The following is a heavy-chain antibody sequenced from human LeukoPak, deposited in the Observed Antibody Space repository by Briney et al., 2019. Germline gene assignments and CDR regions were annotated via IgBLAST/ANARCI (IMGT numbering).Heavy chain of an antibody. V-gene: IGHV5-10-1*01. CDR3: ARQQGAPPDY. CDR2: IDPSDSYT. Sequence: GEPLKISCKGSGSSFTSYWISWVRQMPGKGLEWMGRIDPSDSYTNYSPSFQGHVTISADKSISTAYLQWSSLKASDTAMYYCARQQGAPPDYWGQGTLVTVSS. J-gene: IGHJ4*02. D-gene: IGHD1-26*01. CDR1: GSSFTSYW.